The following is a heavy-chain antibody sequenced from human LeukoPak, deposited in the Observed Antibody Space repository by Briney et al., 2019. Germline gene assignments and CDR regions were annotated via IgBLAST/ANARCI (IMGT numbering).Heavy chain of an antibody. Sequence: SVKVSFKASGGTFSSYAISWVRQAPGQGLEWIGGIIPIFGTANYAQKFQGRVTITTDESTSTAYMELSSLRSEDTAVYYCARGGRYSPYYMDVWSKGTTVTVSS. CDR3: ARGGRYSPYYMDV. CDR2: IIPIFGTA. D-gene: IGHD3-9*01. CDR1: GGTFSSYA. J-gene: IGHJ6*03. V-gene: IGHV1-69*05.